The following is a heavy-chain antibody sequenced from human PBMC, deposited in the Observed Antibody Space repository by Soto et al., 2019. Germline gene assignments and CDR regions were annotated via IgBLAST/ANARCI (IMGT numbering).Heavy chain of an antibody. Sequence: EVRLVESGGGLIQPGGSLRLSCVVSGFSVDTKYMTWVRQAPGKGLEWVSVIYSSGSTYYADSVKGRFTISRDNSKNTLYLQMNSLRAEDTAVYYCARERDTSGYILAYWGQGTLVTVSS. CDR3: ARERDTSGYILAY. CDR2: IYSSGST. J-gene: IGHJ4*02. D-gene: IGHD3-22*01. V-gene: IGHV3-53*01. CDR1: GFSVDTKY.